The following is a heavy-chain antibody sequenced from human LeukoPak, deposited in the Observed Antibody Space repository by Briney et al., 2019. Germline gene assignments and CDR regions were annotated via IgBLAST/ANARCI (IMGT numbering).Heavy chain of an antibody. Sequence: PGGSLRLSCAASGFTFSDYYMSWIRQAPGKGLEWVSYISSSGSTIYYADSVKGRFTISRDNAKNSLYLQMNSLRAEDTAVYYCAREILGAYYYDSSGYSFDYWGQGTLVTVSS. J-gene: IGHJ4*02. CDR1: GFTFSDYY. D-gene: IGHD3-22*01. CDR2: ISSSGSTI. CDR3: AREILGAYYYDSSGYSFDY. V-gene: IGHV3-11*04.